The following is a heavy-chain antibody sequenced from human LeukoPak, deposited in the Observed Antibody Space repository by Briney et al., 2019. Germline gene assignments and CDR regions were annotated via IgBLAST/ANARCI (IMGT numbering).Heavy chain of an antibody. CDR2: IYYSGSN. CDR1: GGSISSYY. D-gene: IGHD3-22*01. Sequence: PSETLSLPCTVSGGSISSYYLSWIRPPPPKGLDWIGYIYYSGSNNYNHSLKIRVSISVDTSKIQFCLKLSSVTAADAAVYYCARDGYYDSSGYSFQHWGQGTLVTVSS. V-gene: IGHV4-59*01. CDR3: ARDGYYDSSGYSFQH. J-gene: IGHJ1*01.